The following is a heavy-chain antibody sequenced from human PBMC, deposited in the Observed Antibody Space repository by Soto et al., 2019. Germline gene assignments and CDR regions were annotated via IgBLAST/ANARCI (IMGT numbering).Heavy chain of an antibody. V-gene: IGHV3-23*01. D-gene: IGHD5-12*01. Sequence: HPGGSLRLSCAASGFTFSSYAMSWVRQAPGKGLEWVSAISGSGGSTYYADSVKGRFTISRDNSKNTLYLQMNSLRAEDTAVYYCAKGLGGYGSVYGMDVWGQGTTGTVSS. CDR1: GFTFSSYA. J-gene: IGHJ6*02. CDR2: ISGSGGST. CDR3: AKGLGGYGSVYGMDV.